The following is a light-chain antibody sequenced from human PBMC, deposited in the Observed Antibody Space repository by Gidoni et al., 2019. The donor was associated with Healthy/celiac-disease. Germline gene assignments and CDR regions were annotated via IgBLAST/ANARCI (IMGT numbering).Light chain of an antibody. Sequence: QSALTQPAPVSGSPGQSITISCTGTSSDVGSYNLVSWYQQHPGKAPKLMIYEGSKRPSGVSNRFSGSKSGNTASLTISGLQAEDEADYYCCSYAGSPYVFGTGTKVTVL. V-gene: IGLV2-23*01. CDR1: SSDVGSYNL. J-gene: IGLJ1*01. CDR3: CSYAGSPYV. CDR2: EGS.